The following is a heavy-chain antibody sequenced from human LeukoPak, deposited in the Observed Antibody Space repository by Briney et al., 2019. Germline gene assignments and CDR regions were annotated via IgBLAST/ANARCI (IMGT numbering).Heavy chain of an antibody. CDR2: ISGGGGST. V-gene: IGHV3-23*01. CDR3: AKDPLTNSADYSYMDV. J-gene: IGHJ6*03. Sequence: GGSLRLSCAASGFTFINYAMTWVRQAPGKGLEWVSAISGGGGSTYYADSVKGRFTISRDNSKNTLFPQMNSLRAEDTAVYYCAKDPLTNSADYSYMDVWGKGTTVTVSS. CDR1: GFTFINYA.